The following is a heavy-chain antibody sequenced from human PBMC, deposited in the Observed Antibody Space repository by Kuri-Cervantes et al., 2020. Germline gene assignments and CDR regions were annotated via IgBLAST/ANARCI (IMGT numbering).Heavy chain of an antibody. D-gene: IGHD3-3*01. CDR2: IIPISGTK. V-gene: IGHV1-69*05. Sequence: AAMDSCSASGGTFSSSSISWGRQAPGQGLEWMGWIIPISGTKDYSQKFQVGLMITTDKSSSTVYMDLSSMRSEDTAIYYCARAARSYSFLSGSRVHDYYYYMDVWGKGTTVTVSS. CDR3: ARAARSYSFLSGSRVHDYYYYMDV. J-gene: IGHJ6*03. CDR1: GGTFSSSS.